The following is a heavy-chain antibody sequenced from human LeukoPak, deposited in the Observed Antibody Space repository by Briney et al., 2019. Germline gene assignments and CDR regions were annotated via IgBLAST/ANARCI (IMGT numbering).Heavy chain of an antibody. V-gene: IGHV3-11*04. Sequence: GGSLRLSCAASGFTFSDYYMSWIRQAPGKGLEWVSYISSSGSTIYYADSVKGRFTISRDNAKNSLYLQMNSLRAEDTAVYYCAKDRREAYYYYYYMDVWGKGTTVTVSS. CDR2: ISSSGSTI. J-gene: IGHJ6*03. CDR1: GFTFSDYY. CDR3: AKDRREAYYYYYYMDV.